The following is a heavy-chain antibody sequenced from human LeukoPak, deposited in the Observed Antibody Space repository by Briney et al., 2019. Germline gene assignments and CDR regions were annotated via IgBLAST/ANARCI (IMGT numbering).Heavy chain of an antibody. Sequence: PSETLSLTCTVSGGSISSSIYYWGWIRQPPRKGLEWIGSIFNSGSTNYNSSLKSRVTISVDTSKNQFSLRLNSVTAADTAVYYCARDKVGYSSSWTDAFDIWGQGTMVTVSS. V-gene: IGHV4-39*02. J-gene: IGHJ3*02. CDR1: GGSISSSIYY. D-gene: IGHD6-13*01. CDR3: ARDKVGYSSSWTDAFDI. CDR2: IFNSGST.